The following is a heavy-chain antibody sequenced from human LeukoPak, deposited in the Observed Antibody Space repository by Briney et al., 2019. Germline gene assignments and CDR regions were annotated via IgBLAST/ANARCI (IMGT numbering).Heavy chain of an antibody. Sequence: GGTLRLSCGASGFTFSSYGMSWVRQAPGKGLEGVSGISGSGGGTYYADSVKGRFTISRDNSKNTLYLQMNSLRVEDTAVYYCAKGPRTVRFGDRHKGIFDYWGQGTLVTVSS. CDR1: GFTFSSYG. J-gene: IGHJ4*02. CDR2: ISGSGGGT. V-gene: IGHV3-23*01. D-gene: IGHD3-10*01. CDR3: AKGPRTVRFGDRHKGIFDY.